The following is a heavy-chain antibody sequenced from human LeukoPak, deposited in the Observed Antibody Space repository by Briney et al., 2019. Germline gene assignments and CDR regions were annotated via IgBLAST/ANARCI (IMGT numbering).Heavy chain of an antibody. CDR3: ARSPQGTATTANWLDP. Sequence: PSETLSLTCTVSGGSITNYYWSWIRQPPGKGLEWIGFSYYNGNTNYNPSLKSRVTISVDMSKNQFSLSLRSVTAADTAVYYCARSPQGTATTANWLDPWGQGTLVTVSS. D-gene: IGHD4-17*01. V-gene: IGHV4-59*01. J-gene: IGHJ5*02. CDR1: GGSITNYY. CDR2: SYYNGNT.